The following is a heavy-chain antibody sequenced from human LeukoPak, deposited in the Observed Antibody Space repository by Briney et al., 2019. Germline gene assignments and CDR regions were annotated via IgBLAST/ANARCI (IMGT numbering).Heavy chain of an antibody. CDR2: ISGSASST. D-gene: IGHD3-10*01. J-gene: IGHJ4*02. V-gene: IGHV3-23*01. CDR3: AIVFSLLLWFGEFDY. Sequence: GGSLRLSCAASGFTFSNYAMSWVRQAPGKGLEWVSAISGSASSTYHADSVKGRFTISRDNSKNTLYLQMNSLRAEDTAVYYCAIVFSLLLWFGEFDYWGQGTLVTVSS. CDR1: GFTFSNYA.